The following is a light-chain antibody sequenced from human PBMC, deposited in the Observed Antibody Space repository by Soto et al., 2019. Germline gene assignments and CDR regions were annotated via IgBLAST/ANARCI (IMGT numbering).Light chain of an antibody. CDR2: DVS. Sequence: QSVLTQPRSVSESPGQSVTISCTGTSSDVGGYNYVSWYQQHPGKAPRLMIYDVSQRPSGVPDRFSGSKSGNTASLTISGLQAEDEADYYCCSYAGSYTVIFGGGTKLTVL. J-gene: IGLJ2*01. V-gene: IGLV2-11*01. CDR3: CSYAGSYTVI. CDR1: SSDVGGYNY.